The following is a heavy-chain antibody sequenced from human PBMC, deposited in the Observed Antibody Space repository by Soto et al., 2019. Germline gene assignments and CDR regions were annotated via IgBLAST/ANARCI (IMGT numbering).Heavy chain of an antibody. D-gene: IGHD6-19*01. CDR3: AKDLSIGWHTKASDSDY. J-gene: IGHJ4*02. CDR1: GFTFSSYA. V-gene: IGHV3-23*01. Sequence: PGGSLRLSCAASGFTFSSYAMSWVRQAPGKGLEWVSDISASGGTTYYADSVKGRFTVSRDNSKKMLYLQMNSLRVEDTAVYYCAKDLSIGWHTKASDSDYWGQGIVVTVS. CDR2: ISASGGTT.